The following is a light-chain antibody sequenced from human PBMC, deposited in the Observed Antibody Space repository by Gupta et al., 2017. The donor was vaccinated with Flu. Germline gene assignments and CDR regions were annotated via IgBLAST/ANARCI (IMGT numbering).Light chain of an antibody. J-gene: IGLJ3*02. CDR2: KDS. Sequence: PSVSVSPGQTARITCSGDALPKQYAYWYQQKPGQAPVLVIYKDSERPSGIPERFSGSSSGTTVTLTISGVQAEDEADYYCQSADSSGTGVFGGGTKLT. CDR3: QSADSSGTGV. V-gene: IGLV3-25*01. CDR1: ALPKQY.